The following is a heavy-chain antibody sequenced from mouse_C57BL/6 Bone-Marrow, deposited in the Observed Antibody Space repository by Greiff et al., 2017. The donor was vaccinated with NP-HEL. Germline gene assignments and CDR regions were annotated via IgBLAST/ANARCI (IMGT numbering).Heavy chain of an antibody. J-gene: IGHJ2*01. Sequence: VKVVDSGAELVRPGTSVKMSCKASGYTFTNYWIGWAKQRPGHGLEWIGDIYPGGGYTNYNEKFKGKATLTADKSSSTAYMQFSSLTSEDSAIYYCARTVFYYFDYWGQGTTLTVSS. CDR2: IYPGGGYT. V-gene: IGHV1-63*01. CDR1: GYTFTNYW. CDR3: ARTVFYYFDY.